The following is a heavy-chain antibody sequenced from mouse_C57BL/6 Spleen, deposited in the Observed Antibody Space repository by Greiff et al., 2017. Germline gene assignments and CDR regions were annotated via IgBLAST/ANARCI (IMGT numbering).Heavy chain of an antibody. D-gene: IGHD1-1*01. Sequence: QVQLQESGAELVKPGASVKISCKASGYTFSSYWMHWVKQRPGQGLEWIGLIYPGGGGTNYNGKFKGKATLTADKSSSTAYMQLSSLTSEDSAVYFCARDGRRYMDYWGQGTTLTVSS. CDR1: GYTFSSYW. V-gene: IGHV1-80*01. CDR2: IYPGGGGT. J-gene: IGHJ2*01. CDR3: ARDGRRYMDY.